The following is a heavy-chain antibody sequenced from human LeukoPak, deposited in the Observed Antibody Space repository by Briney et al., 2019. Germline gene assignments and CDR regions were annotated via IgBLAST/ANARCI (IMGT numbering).Heavy chain of an antibody. CDR1: GGTFSSYA. V-gene: IGHV1-69*05. D-gene: IGHD3-16*02. CDR2: IIPIFGTA. CDR3: ARGVMITFGGVIVIRNYFDY. J-gene: IGHJ4*02. Sequence: SVKVSCKASGGTFSSYAISWVRQAPGQGLEWMGGIIPIFGTANYAQKFQGRVTITTDESTSTAYMELSSLRSEDTAVYCCARGVMITFGGVIVIRNYFDYWDQGTLVTVSS.